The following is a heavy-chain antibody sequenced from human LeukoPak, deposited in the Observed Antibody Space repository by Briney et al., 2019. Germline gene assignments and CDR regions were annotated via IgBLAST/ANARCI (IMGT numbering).Heavy chain of an antibody. CDR2: INHSGST. Sequence: SETLSLTCAVYGGSLSGYYWSWIRQPPGKGLEWIGEINHSGSTNYNPSLKSRVTISVDTSKNQFSLKLSSVTAADTAVYYCARRRSITMVRGGNWFDPWGQGTLVTVSS. J-gene: IGHJ5*02. CDR3: ARRRSITMVRGGNWFDP. V-gene: IGHV4-34*01. CDR1: GGSLSGYY. D-gene: IGHD3-10*01.